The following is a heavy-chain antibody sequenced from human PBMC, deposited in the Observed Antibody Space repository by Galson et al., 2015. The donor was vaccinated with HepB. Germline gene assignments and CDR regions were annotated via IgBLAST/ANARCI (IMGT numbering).Heavy chain of an antibody. V-gene: IGHV2-5*02. CDR2: IYGDEDK. Sequence: KALEWLAVIYGDEDKRYSPSLQTRLTISKDTSKDQVVLILADMNPVDTGTYYCAHAPGDSSAYKNWFDTWGQGTPVTVSS. CDR3: AHAPGDSSAYKNWFDT. D-gene: IGHD3-22*01. J-gene: IGHJ5*02.